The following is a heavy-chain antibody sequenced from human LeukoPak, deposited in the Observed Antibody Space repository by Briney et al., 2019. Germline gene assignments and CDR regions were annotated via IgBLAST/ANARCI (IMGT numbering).Heavy chain of an antibody. CDR3: TLQNYGMDV. CDR1: GFTARNNY. CDR2: IYIGGKT. J-gene: IGHJ6*02. Sequence: GGSLRLSCGASGFTARNNYMSWVRQAPGKGLEWVSGIYIGGKTYYADSVKGRFTISRDNSKNTLYLQMGSLRVDDTAVYYCTLQNYGMDVWGQGTTVIVSS. V-gene: IGHV3-66*02.